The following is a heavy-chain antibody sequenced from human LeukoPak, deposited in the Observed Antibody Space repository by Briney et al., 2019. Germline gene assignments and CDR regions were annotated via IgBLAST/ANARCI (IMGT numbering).Heavy chain of an antibody. CDR3: ARETSPPY. CDR1: GFTVSSNY. CDR2: IYSGGST. V-gene: IGHV3-66*02. Sequence: GGSLRLSCAVSGFTVSSNYMSWVRQAPGKGLEWVSVIYSGGSTYYADSVKGRFTISRDNSKNTLYLQMNSLRAEDTAVYYCARETSPPYWGQGTLVTVSS. J-gene: IGHJ4*02.